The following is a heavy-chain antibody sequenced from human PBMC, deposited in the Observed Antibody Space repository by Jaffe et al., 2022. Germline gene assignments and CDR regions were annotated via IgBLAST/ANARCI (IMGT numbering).Heavy chain of an antibody. Sequence: QVQLVESGGGVVQPGRSLRLSCAASGFTFSSYGMHWVRQAPGKGLEWVAVISYDGSNKYYADSVKGRFTISRDNSKNTLYLQMNSLRAEDTAVYYCAKDFGPYGDYETYYDYMDVWGKGTTVTVSS. J-gene: IGHJ6*03. CDR1: GFTFSSYG. CDR3: AKDFGPYGDYETYYDYMDV. V-gene: IGHV3-30*18. CDR2: ISYDGSNK. D-gene: IGHD4-17*01.